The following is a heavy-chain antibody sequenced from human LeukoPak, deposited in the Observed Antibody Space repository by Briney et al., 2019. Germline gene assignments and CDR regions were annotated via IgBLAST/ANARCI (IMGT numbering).Heavy chain of an antibody. D-gene: IGHD1-26*01. CDR2: IYTSGST. V-gene: IGHV4-61*02. Sequence: SETLSLTCTVSGGSISSGSYYWSWIRQPAGKGVEWIGRIYTSGSTNYNPSLKSRVTISVDTSKNQFSLKLSSVTAADTAVYYCARANGSHRDAFDIWGQGTMVTVSS. J-gene: IGHJ3*02. CDR1: GGSISSGSYY. CDR3: ARANGSHRDAFDI.